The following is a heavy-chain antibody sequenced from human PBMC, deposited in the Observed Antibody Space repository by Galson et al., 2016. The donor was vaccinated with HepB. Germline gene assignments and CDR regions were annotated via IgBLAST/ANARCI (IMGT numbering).Heavy chain of an antibody. J-gene: IGHJ6*02. V-gene: IGHV3-48*02. CDR2: MSSSGSTM. CDR1: GFTFSTFS. CDR3: AKDGGQQVVRWERLRKVYYYYAMDV. D-gene: IGHD4-23*01. Sequence: SLRLSCAASGFTFSTFSMNWVRQAPGEGLEWVSSMSSSGSTMYYADSVKGRFTISRDIAQNSLYLQMNSLRDEDTAVYYCAKDGGQQVVRWERLRKVYYYYAMDVWGQGTTVTVSS.